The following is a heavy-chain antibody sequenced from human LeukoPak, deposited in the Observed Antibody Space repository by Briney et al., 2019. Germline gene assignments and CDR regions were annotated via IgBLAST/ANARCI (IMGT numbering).Heavy chain of an antibody. Sequence: GGSLRLSCAASGLTFSNYGVSWVRQAPGKGLEWVSSINGGSTYYADSVKGRSTISRDDFKNTLYLQMNSLRAEDTAIYYCAKSVYGSGSYWGQGTLVTVSS. D-gene: IGHD3-10*01. CDR3: AKSVYGSGSY. V-gene: IGHV3-23*01. J-gene: IGHJ4*02. CDR2: INGGST. CDR1: GLTFSNYG.